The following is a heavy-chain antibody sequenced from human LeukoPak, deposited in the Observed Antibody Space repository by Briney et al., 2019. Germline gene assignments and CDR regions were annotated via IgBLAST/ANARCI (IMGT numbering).Heavy chain of an antibody. J-gene: IGHJ4*02. Sequence: SETLSLTCTVSGVSISSYYWSWIRQPPGKGLEWIGRIYTSGSTDYNPSLKSRVTMSVDMSTNQFSLKLSSVTAADTAVYYCARAGDSSGYEYYFDYWGQGTLVTVSS. CDR3: ARAGDSSGYEYYFDY. V-gene: IGHV4-4*07. CDR1: GVSISSYY. CDR2: IYTSGST. D-gene: IGHD3-22*01.